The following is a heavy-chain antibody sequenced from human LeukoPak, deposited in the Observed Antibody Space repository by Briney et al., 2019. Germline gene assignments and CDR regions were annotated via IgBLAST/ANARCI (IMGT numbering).Heavy chain of an antibody. D-gene: IGHD3-3*01. CDR1: GFTFSSYA. CDR2: ISGSGGST. J-gene: IGHJ6*02. CDR3: AKPQRITIFGVSKDRYYYYGMDV. V-gene: IGHV3-23*01. Sequence: GGSLRLSCAASGFTFSSYAMSWVRQAPGKGLEWVSAISGSGGSTYYADSVKGRFTISRDNSKNTLYLQMNSLRAEDTAVYYCAKPQRITIFGVSKDRYYYYGMDVWGQGTTVTVSS.